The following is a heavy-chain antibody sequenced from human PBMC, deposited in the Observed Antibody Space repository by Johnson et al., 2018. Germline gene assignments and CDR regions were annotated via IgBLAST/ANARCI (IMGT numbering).Heavy chain of an antibody. V-gene: IGHV3-30-3*01. CDR1: GFTFSSYA. Sequence: QVQLVQSGGGVVQPGRSLRLSCAASGFTFSSYAMHWVRQAPGKGLEWVAVISYDGSNKYYADSVTGRFTNSRDNSKNTLYLQMNSLRGEDTALYYCAKEGWFGGNYYYSYMDVWGKGTTVTFSS. CDR3: AKEGWFGGNYYYSYMDV. J-gene: IGHJ6*03. CDR2: ISYDGSNK. D-gene: IGHD3-10*01.